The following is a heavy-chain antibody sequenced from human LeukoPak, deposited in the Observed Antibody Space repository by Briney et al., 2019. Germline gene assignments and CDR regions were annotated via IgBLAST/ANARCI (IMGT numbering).Heavy chain of an antibody. CDR2: ISGNGRSI. V-gene: IGHV3-64*02. J-gene: IGHJ4*02. CDR3: ARERSGYYFDY. Sequence: GGSLRLSCAASGFSFSTFSMNWARQAPGKELEYVSMISGNGRSITYADSVKGRFTVSRDNSKNTLYLQMGSLRAEDTAVYYCARERSGYYFDYWGQGTLVTVSS. D-gene: IGHD3-22*01. CDR1: GFSFSTFS.